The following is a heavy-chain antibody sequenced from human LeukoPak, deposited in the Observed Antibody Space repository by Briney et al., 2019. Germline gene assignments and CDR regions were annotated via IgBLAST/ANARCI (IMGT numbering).Heavy chain of an antibody. CDR3: ARDTIAVAGKLDY. Sequence: SETLSLTCAVYGGSFSGYYWSWIRQPPGKGLEWIGEINHSGSTNYNPSLKSRVTISVDTSKNQFSLKLSSVTAADTAVYYCARDTIAVAGKLDYWGQGTLVTVSS. D-gene: IGHD6-19*01. J-gene: IGHJ4*02. CDR2: INHSGST. CDR1: GGSFSGYY. V-gene: IGHV4-34*01.